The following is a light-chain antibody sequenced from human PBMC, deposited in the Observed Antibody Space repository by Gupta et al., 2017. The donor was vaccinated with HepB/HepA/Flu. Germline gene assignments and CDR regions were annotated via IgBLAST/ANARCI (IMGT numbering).Light chain of an antibody. J-gene: IGLJ1*01. Sequence: QSVLTQPPSASGTPGQRPTISCPRSSSNIGSNTVSWFRQLPGTAPKLLIYSNNQRPSGVPDRFSGSKSGTSASLAISGLQSEDEADYYCATWDDSLNGFYVFGTGTKVTVL. CDR1: SSNIGSNT. V-gene: IGLV1-44*01. CDR3: ATWDDSLNGFYV. CDR2: SNN.